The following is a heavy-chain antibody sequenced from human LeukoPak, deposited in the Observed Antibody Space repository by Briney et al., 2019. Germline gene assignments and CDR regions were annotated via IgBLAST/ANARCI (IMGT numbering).Heavy chain of an antibody. V-gene: IGHV3-53*05. CDR1: EFTVSSHY. J-gene: IGHJ3*02. D-gene: IGHD5-18*01. CDR3: AKALGGYSYDDAFDI. CDR2: IYTDGST. Sequence: PGGSLRLSCAASEFTVSSHYMSWVRQAPGKGLEWVSVIYTDGSTYYADSVKGRFTISRDNSKNTLYLQMNSLRAEDTAVYYCAKALGGYSYDDAFDIWGQGTMVTVSS.